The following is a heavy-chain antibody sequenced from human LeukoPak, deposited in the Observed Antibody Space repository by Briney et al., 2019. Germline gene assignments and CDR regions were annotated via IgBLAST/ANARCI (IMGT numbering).Heavy chain of an antibody. CDR2: ISGDGGGT. CDR1: GFIFDNYA. D-gene: IGHD6-19*01. V-gene: IGHV3-43*02. Sequence: GGSLRLSCAAPGFIFDNYAIHWVRQAPGKGLEWVSLISGDGGGTFYADSVRGRFTISRDNTRKSLSLQMSSLRSEDTALYYCARESETSGWYDYWGQGTLVTVSS. CDR3: ARESETSGWYDY. J-gene: IGHJ4*02.